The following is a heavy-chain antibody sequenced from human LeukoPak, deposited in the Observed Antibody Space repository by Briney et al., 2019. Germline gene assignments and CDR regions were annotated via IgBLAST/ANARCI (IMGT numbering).Heavy chain of an antibody. CDR3: AKARSVGGYDSPDY. CDR1: GFTFSSYA. D-gene: IGHD5-12*01. CDR2: ISGSGGST. V-gene: IGHV3-23*01. J-gene: IGHJ4*02. Sequence: PGGSLRLSCAASGFTFSSYAMSWVRQAPGKGLEWVSAISGSGGSTYYADSVKGRFTISRDNSKNTLYLQMNSPRAEDTAVYYCAKARSVGGYDSPDYWGQGTLVTVSS.